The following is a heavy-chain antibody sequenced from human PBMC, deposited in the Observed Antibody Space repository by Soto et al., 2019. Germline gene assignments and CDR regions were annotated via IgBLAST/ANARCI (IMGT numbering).Heavy chain of an antibody. CDR2: IYPGDSDT. J-gene: IGHJ4*02. CDR3: ARGSWVATRFDY. Sequence: EVQLVQSGAEVKKAGESLKISCKGSGNSITSYWIAWVRQMPGKGLEWMGIIYPGDSDTRYSPSFQGQVTISADKSITPAYLQWSRLEASDTAIYYCARGSWVATRFDYWGQGTLVTVSS. D-gene: IGHD3-10*01. CDR1: GNSITSYW. V-gene: IGHV5-51*01.